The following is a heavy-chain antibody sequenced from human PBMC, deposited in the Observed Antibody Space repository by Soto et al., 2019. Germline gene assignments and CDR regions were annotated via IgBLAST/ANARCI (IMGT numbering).Heavy chain of an antibody. V-gene: IGHV1-2*04. CDR3: ARTASADPYYYYGMDV. J-gene: IGHJ6*02. Sequence: VSVKVSCKASGYTFTGYYMHWVRQAPGQGLEWMGWINPNSGGTNYAQKFQGWVTMTRDTSISTAYMELSRLRSDDTAVYYCARTASADPYYYYGMDVWGQGTTVTVSS. D-gene: IGHD2-2*01. CDR1: GYTFTGYY. CDR2: INPNSGGT.